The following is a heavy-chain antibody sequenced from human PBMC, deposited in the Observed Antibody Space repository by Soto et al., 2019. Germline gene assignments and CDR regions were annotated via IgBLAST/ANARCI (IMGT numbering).Heavy chain of an antibody. J-gene: IGHJ4*02. Sequence: QVQLVQSGAEVKKPGSSVKVSCKASGGTFSSYAISWVRQAPGQGLEWMGGIIPIFGTANYAQKFQGRVXIXAXXSTSTAYMELSSLRSEDTAVYYCAMAAGSTAAFDYWGQGTLVTVSS. D-gene: IGHD6-25*01. CDR1: GGTFSSYA. V-gene: IGHV1-69*12. CDR3: AMAAGSTAAFDY. CDR2: IIPIFGTA.